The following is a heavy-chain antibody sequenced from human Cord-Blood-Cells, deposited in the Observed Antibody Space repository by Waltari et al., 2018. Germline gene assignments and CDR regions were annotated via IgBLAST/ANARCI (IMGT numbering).Heavy chain of an antibody. D-gene: IGHD3-16*02. CDR3: ARGSTYYDYVWGSYRLDAFDI. V-gene: IGHV4-34*01. CDR1: GGSFSGYY. J-gene: IGHJ3*02. CDR2: INHSGST. Sequence: QVQLQQWGAGLLKPSETLSLTCAVYGGSFSGYYWSWIRPPPGKGLEWIGEINHSGSTNYNPSLKSRVTISVDTSQNQLSLKLSSVTAADTAVYYCARGSTYYDYVWGSYRLDAFDIWGQGTMVTVSS.